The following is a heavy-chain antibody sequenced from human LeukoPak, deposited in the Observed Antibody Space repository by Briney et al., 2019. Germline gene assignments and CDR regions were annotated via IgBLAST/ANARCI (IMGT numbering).Heavy chain of an antibody. CDR3: ARALGYCSSASCYYFDN. CDR2: ISSRSSTI. Sequence: GGSLRLSCAASGFTFSSYSMNWVRQAPGKGLEWVSYISSRSSTIYYADSVKGRFTISRDNAKNSLYLQMNRLRAEDTAVYYCARALGYCSSASCYYFDNWGQGTLVTVSS. J-gene: IGHJ4*02. CDR1: GFTFSSYS. V-gene: IGHV3-48*01. D-gene: IGHD2-2*01.